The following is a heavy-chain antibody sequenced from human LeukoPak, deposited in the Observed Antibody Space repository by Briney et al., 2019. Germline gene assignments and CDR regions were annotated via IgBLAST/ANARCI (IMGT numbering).Heavy chain of an antibody. CDR2: IYYSGST. CDR3: ARARGACITMIVVVDYFDY. D-gene: IGHD3-22*01. Sequence: SETLSLTCTVSGGSISSYYWSWIRQPPGKGLEWIGYIYYSGSTNYNPSLKSRVTISVDTSKNQFSLKLSSVTAADTAVYYCARARGACITMIVVVDYFDYWGQGTLVTVSS. V-gene: IGHV4-59*01. CDR1: GGSISSYY. J-gene: IGHJ4*02.